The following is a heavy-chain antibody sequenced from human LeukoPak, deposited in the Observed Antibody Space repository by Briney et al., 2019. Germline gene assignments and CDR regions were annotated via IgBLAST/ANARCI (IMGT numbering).Heavy chain of an antibody. CDR3: ARVLDYYGSGTRDFDY. D-gene: IGHD3-10*01. CDR1: SGSISSDY. CDR2: IKYSGST. J-gene: IGHJ4*02. V-gene: IGHV4-59*08. Sequence: SETLSLTCTVSSGSISSDYWSWIRQPPGKGLEWIGYIKYSGSTNYNPSLKSRVTMSADTSKNQFSLKLNSVTAADTAVYYCARVLDYYGSGTRDFDYWGQGILVTVSS.